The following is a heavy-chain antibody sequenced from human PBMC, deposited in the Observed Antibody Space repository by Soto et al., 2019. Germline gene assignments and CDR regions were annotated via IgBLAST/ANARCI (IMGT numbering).Heavy chain of an antibody. V-gene: IGHV4-30-4*01. D-gene: IGHD6-13*01. CDR2: IYYSGST. J-gene: IGHJ4*02. CDR3: AIYAGNSVYFDH. CDR1: GGSISSGDYY. Sequence: SETLSLTCTLSGGSISSGDYYWSWIRQPPGKGLEWIGYIYYSGSTYYNPSLKRRVTISVDTSKNQFSLKLSSVTAADTAVYYCAIYAGNSVYFDHWGQGTLVTV.